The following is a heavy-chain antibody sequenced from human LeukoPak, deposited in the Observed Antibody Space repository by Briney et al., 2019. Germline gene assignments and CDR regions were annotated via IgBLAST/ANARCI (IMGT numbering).Heavy chain of an antibody. CDR3: AKDREGLIMIGLPTFDL. V-gene: IGHV3-23*01. CDR2: ISGSGGST. D-gene: IGHD3-16*01. Sequence: PGGSLRLSCAASGFTFSSYAMSWVRQAPGKGLEWVSAISGSGGSTYYADSVKGRFTISRDNSKNTLYLQMNSLRAEDTAVYYCAKDREGLIMIGLPTFDLWGRGTLVTVSS. J-gene: IGHJ2*01. CDR1: GFTFSSYA.